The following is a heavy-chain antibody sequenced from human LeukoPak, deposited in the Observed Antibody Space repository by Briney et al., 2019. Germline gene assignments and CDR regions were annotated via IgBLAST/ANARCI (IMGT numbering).Heavy chain of an antibody. Sequence: PGGSLRLSCAAYGFTFSSYSMNWVRQAPGKGLEWVSSISSSSSYIYYADSVKGRFTLSRDNAKNSLYLQMNSLRAEDTAVYYCARDRHSSTYDAFDIWGQGTMVTVSS. CDR1: GFTFSSYS. D-gene: IGHD6-13*01. J-gene: IGHJ3*02. CDR3: ARDRHSSTYDAFDI. CDR2: ISSSSSYI. V-gene: IGHV3-21*01.